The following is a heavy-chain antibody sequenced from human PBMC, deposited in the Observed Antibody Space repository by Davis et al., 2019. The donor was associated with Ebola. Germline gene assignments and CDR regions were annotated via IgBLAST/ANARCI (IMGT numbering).Heavy chain of an antibody. CDR3: ARDSLDKYQLLYMGNWFDP. Sequence: GESLKISCAASGFTFSSYWMSWVRQAPGKGLEWVANIKQDGSEKYYMDSVKGRFTISRDNAKNSLYLQMNSLRAEDTAVYYCARDSLDKYQLLYMGNWFDPWGQGTLVTVSS. J-gene: IGHJ5*02. V-gene: IGHV3-7*03. D-gene: IGHD2-2*02. CDR1: GFTFSSYW. CDR2: IKQDGSEK.